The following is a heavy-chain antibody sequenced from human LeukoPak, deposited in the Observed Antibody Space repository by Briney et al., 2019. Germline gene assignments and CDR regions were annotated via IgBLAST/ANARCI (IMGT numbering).Heavy chain of an antibody. D-gene: IGHD3-22*01. J-gene: IGHJ4*02. CDR2: ISGSGGST. Sequence: YPGGSLRLSCAASGFTFSSYAMSWVRQAPGKGLEWVSAISGSGGSTYYADSVKGRFTISRDNSKNTLYLQMNSLRAEDTAVYYCAKASAMIVVVSKHFDYWGQGTLVTVSS. CDR3: AKASAMIVVVSKHFDY. V-gene: IGHV3-23*01. CDR1: GFTFSSYA.